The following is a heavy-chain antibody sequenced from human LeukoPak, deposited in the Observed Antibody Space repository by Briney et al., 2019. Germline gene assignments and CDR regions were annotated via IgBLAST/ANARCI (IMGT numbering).Heavy chain of an antibody. CDR1: GYTFTGYY. Sequence: ASVKVSCKASGYTFTGYYMRWVRQAPGQGLEWMGWINPNSGGTNYAQKFQSRVTMTRDTSISTAYMELSRLRSDDTAIYYCAREGGGDGGSYQQPDFDYWGQGTLVTVSS. CDR2: INPNSGGT. V-gene: IGHV1-2*02. J-gene: IGHJ4*02. D-gene: IGHD1-26*01. CDR3: AREGGGDGGSYQQPDFDY.